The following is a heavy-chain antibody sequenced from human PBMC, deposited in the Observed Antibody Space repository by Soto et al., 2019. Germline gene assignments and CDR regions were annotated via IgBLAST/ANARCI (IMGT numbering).Heavy chain of an antibody. Sequence: PSETLSLTCTVSGGSISSGGYYWSWIRQHPGKGLEWIGYIYYSGSTYYNPSLKSRVTISVDTSKNQFSLKLSSVTAADTAVYYCASSSTYYDILTGYYTNYFDYWGQGTLVTVSS. CDR1: GGSISSGGYY. CDR2: IYYSGST. D-gene: IGHD3-9*01. J-gene: IGHJ4*02. V-gene: IGHV4-31*03. CDR3: ASSSTYYDILTGYYTNYFDY.